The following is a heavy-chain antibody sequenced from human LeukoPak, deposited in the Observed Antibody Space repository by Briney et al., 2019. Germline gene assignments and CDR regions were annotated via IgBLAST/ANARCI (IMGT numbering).Heavy chain of an antibody. D-gene: IGHD3-22*01. CDR1: GYTFTGYY. V-gene: IGHV1-2*02. CDR2: INPNSGGT. J-gene: IGHJ4*02. CDR3: AREEGSARYYYDSSGYPLVY. Sequence: ASVKVSCKASGYTFTGYYMHWVRQAPGQGLEWMGWINPNSGGTNYAQKFQGRVTMTRDTSISTAYMELSRLRSDDTAVYYCAREEGSARYYYDSSGYPLVYWGQGTLVTVSS.